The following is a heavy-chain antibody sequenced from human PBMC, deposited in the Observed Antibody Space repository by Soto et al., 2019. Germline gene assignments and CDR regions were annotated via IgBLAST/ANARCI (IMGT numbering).Heavy chain of an antibody. D-gene: IGHD5-18*01. CDR2: INHSGST. CDR3: ARARRGYSYGHFDY. V-gene: IGHV4-34*01. Sequence: SETLSLTCAVYGGSFSGYYWSWIRQPPGKGLEWIGEINHSGSTNYNPSLKSRVTISVDTSKNQFSLKLSSVTAADTAVYYCARARRGYSYGHFDYWGQGTQVTVSS. CDR1: GGSFSGYY. J-gene: IGHJ4*02.